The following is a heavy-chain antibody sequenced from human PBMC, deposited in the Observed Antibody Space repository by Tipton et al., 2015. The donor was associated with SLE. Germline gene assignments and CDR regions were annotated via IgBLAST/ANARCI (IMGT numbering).Heavy chain of an antibody. V-gene: IGHV3-53*01. CDR3: TRDYTSGIATAGHEGHYFDY. D-gene: IGHD6-13*01. CDR1: GFTVSSNY. CDR2: IYSGGST. Sequence: GSLRLSCAASGFTVSSNYMSWVRQAPGKGLEWVSVIYSGGSTYYADSVKGRFTISRDNSKNTLYLQMNSLKTEDTAVYYCTRDYTSGIATAGHEGHYFDYWGQGTLVTVSS. J-gene: IGHJ4*02.